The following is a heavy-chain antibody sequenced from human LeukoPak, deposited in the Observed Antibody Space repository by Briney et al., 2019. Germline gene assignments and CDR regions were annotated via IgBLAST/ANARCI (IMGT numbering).Heavy chain of an antibody. CDR3: ARDPVPGIAVADPADY. CDR2: IYSGGST. D-gene: IGHD6-19*01. J-gene: IGHJ4*02. Sequence: GGSLRLSCAASGFTVSSNYMSWVRQAPGKGLEWVSVIYSGGSTFYADSMKGRFTISRDNSKNTLYLQMNSLRAEDTAVYYCARDPVPGIAVADPADYWGQGTLVTVSS. CDR1: GFTVSSNY. V-gene: IGHV3-66*01.